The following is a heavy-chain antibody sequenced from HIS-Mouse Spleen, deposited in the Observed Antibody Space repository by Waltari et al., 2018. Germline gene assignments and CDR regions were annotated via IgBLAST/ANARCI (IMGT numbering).Heavy chain of an antibody. V-gene: IGHV4-39*07. CDR3: AREIPYSSSWYDWYFDL. D-gene: IGHD6-13*01. Sequence: QLQLQESGPGLVKPSETLSLTCTVSGGSISSSSYYWGWIRQPPGKGLEWSGSIYYSGSTYYHPSLKSRVTISGDTSKNQFSLKLSSVTAADTAVYYCAREIPYSSSWYDWYFDLWGRGTLVTVSS. CDR1: GGSISSSSYY. J-gene: IGHJ2*01. CDR2: IYYSGST.